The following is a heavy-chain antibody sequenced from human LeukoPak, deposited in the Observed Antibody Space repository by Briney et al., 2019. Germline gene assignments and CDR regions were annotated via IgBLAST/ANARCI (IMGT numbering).Heavy chain of an antibody. CDR3: AREGAGSCTRTSCDENPFDY. J-gene: IGHJ4*02. D-gene: IGHD2-2*01. Sequence: SGSLCLSCAVSGGSISSCGYYWGWIRQPPGKGLEWGGSGYYGGSTYYNSSLKSRVTISVDTSKSQFSLKLSSVTVADTAVYYCAREGAGSCTRTSCDENPFDYRGQGTMLTISS. CDR1: GGSISSCGYY. CDR2: GYYGGST. V-gene: IGHV4-39*07.